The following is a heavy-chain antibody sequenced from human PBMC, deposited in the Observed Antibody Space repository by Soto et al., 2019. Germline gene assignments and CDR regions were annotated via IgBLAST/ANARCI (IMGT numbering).Heavy chain of an antibody. V-gene: IGHV1-3*01. Sequence: QVQLVQSGAEVKKPGASVKVSCKASGYTFTSYAMHWVRQAPGQRLEWMGWINAGNGNTKYSQKFQGRVTITRDTSASTAYMELSSLRSEDTAVYYCARDYYDSSGYYYVDYYYYGMDVWGQGTTVTVSS. J-gene: IGHJ6*02. D-gene: IGHD3-22*01. CDR1: GYTFTSYA. CDR3: ARDYYDSSGYYYVDYYYYGMDV. CDR2: INAGNGNT.